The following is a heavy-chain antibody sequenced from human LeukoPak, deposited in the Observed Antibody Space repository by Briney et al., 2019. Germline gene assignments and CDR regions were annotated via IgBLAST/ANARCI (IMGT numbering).Heavy chain of an antibody. CDR3: ARELEGSGFDP. D-gene: IGHD6-19*01. CDR1: GFTFSSYE. J-gene: IGHJ5*02. V-gene: IGHV3-48*03. Sequence: PGRSLRLSCAASGFTFSSYEMNWVRQAPGKGLEWVSYISSSGSSIYHADSVKGRFTISRDNAKNSLYLQMNSLRAEDTAVYYCARELEGSGFDPWGQGTLVTVSS. CDR2: ISSSGSSI.